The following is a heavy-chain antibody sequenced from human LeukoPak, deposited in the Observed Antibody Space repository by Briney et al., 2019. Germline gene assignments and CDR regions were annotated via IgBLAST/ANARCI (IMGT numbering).Heavy chain of an antibody. Sequence: SETLSLTCTVSGGSISSGSYYWSWVRQPPGKGLEWIGEINHSGSTNYSPSLKSRVTISVDTSKNQFSLKLSSVTAADTAVYYCARRLTNWGQGTLVTVSS. CDR2: INHSGST. CDR3: ARRLTN. D-gene: IGHD1-1*01. J-gene: IGHJ4*02. CDR1: GGSISSGSYY. V-gene: IGHV4-39*07.